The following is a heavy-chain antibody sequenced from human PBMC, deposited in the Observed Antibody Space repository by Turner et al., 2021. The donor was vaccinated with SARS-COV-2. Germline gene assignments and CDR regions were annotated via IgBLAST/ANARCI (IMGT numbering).Heavy chain of an antibody. D-gene: IGHD3-22*01. CDR2: ISGSGGRT. CDR3: AKGYDSSGYYSARGGLFCDY. Sequence: EVQLLESGGGLIQPGGSLRLSCAASGFTFSSYGMSWVRQAPGKGREWVSAISGSGGRTYYADAVKGRFTISRDNSKNTLYLQMNSLRAEDTAVYYCAKGYDSSGYYSARGGLFCDYWGQGTLVTVSS. J-gene: IGHJ4*02. CDR1: GFTFSSYG. V-gene: IGHV3-23*01.